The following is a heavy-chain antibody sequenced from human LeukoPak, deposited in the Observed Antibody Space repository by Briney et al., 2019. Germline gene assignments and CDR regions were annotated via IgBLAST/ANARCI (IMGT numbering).Heavy chain of an antibody. D-gene: IGHD5-24*01. CDR2: IIPIFGTA. J-gene: IGHJ4*02. Sequence: GASVKVSCKASGYTFTSYAISWVRQAPGQGLEWMGGIIPIFGTANYAQKFQGRVTITADESTSTAYMELSSLRSEDTAVYYCARHPDGYNYHSDYWGQGTLVTVSS. CDR1: GYTFTSYA. CDR3: ARHPDGYNYHSDY. V-gene: IGHV1-69*13.